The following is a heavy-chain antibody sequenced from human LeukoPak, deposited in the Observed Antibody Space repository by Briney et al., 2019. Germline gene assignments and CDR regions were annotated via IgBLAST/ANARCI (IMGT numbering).Heavy chain of an antibody. CDR2: IYYSGST. D-gene: IGHD2-2*01. CDR1: GGSISSGGYY. J-gene: IGHJ4*02. Sequence: SQTLSLTCTVSGGSISSGGYYWSWIRQHPGKGLEWIGYIYYSGSTYYNPSLKSRVTISVDTSKNQFSLKLSSVTAADTAVYYCARQLYCSSTSCYFDYWGQGTLVTVSS. V-gene: IGHV4-31*03. CDR3: ARQLYCSSTSCYFDY.